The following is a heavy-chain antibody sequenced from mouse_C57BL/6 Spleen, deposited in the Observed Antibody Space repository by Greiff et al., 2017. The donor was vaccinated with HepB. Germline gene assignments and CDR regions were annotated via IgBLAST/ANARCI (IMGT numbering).Heavy chain of an antibody. V-gene: IGHV5-17*01. CDR3: ARRITGFYYAMDY. Sequence: EVKLMESGGGLVKPGGSLKLSCAASGFTFSDYGMHWVRQAPEKGLEWVAYISSGSSTIYYADTVKGRFTISRDNAKNTLFLQMTSLRSEDTAMYYCARRITGFYYAMDYWGQGTSVTVSS. J-gene: IGHJ4*01. CDR1: GFTFSDYG. D-gene: IGHD2-4*01. CDR2: ISSGSSTI.